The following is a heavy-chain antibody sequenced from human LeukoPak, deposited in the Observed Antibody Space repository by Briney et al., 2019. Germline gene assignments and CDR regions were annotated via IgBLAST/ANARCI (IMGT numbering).Heavy chain of an antibody. CDR3: AGALGIAVAGFLHY. Sequence: PGGSLRLSCAASGFTFSSYAMHWVRQAPGKGLEWVAVISYDGSNKYYADSVKGRFTISRDNSKNTLYLQMNSLRAEDTAVEYCAGALGIAVAGFLHYWGQGTLVTVSS. V-gene: IGHV3-30*04. D-gene: IGHD6-19*01. CDR2: ISYDGSNK. CDR1: GFTFSSYA. J-gene: IGHJ4*02.